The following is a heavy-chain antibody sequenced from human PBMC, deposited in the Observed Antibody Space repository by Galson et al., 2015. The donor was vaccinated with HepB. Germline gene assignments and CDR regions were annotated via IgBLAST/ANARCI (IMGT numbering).Heavy chain of an antibody. CDR3: ARGRRTYYGSGSYYLDY. V-gene: IGHV4-34*01. J-gene: IGHJ4*02. Sequence: SETLSLTCAVYGGSFSGYYWSWIRQPPGKGLEWIGEISHSGSTNYNPSLKSLVTISVDTPKNQFSLKLSSVTAADTAVYYCARGRRTYYGSGSYYLDYWGQGTLVTVSS. D-gene: IGHD3-10*01. CDR2: ISHSGST. CDR1: GGSFSGYY.